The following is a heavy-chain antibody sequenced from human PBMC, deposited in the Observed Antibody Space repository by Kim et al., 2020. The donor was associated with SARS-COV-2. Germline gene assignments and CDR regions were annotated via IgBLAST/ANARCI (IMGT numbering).Heavy chain of an antibody. CDR1: GFTFSSYW. CDR2: IKQDGSEK. V-gene: IGHV3-7*01. D-gene: IGHD6-13*01. J-gene: IGHJ6*02. CDR3: ARARSSPGGSWPGYYYYYGMDV. Sequence: GGSLRLSCAASGFTFSSYWMSWVRQAPGKGLEWVANIKQDGSEKYYVDSVKGRFTISRDNAKNSLYLQMNSLRAEDTAVYYCARARSSPGGSWPGYYYYYGMDVWGQGTTVTVSS.